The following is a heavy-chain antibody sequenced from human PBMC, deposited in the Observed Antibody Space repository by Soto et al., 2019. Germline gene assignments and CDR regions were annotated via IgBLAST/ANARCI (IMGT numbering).Heavy chain of an antibody. D-gene: IGHD4-4*01. Sequence: GESLKISCKGSGYSFAGYWITWVRQKPGKGLEWMGRIDPSDSQTYYSPSFRGHVTISVTKSITTVFLQWSSLRASDTAMYYCARFMTTEENYYYGMDVWGQGTTVTVSS. CDR2: IDPSDSQT. J-gene: IGHJ6*02. CDR3: ARFMTTEENYYYGMDV. CDR1: GYSFAGYW. V-gene: IGHV5-10-1*01.